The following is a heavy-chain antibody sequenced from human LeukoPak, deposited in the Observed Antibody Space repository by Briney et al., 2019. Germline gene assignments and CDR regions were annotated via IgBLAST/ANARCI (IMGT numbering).Heavy chain of an antibody. D-gene: IGHD2-2*02. J-gene: IGHJ4*02. CDR1: GYTFTSYY. Sequence: ASVKVSCKASGYTFTSYYMHWVRQAPGQGLEWMGIINPSGGSTSYAQKFQGRVTMTRDTSTSTVYMELSSLRSEDTAVYYCARGRVVPAAIPELFDYWGQGTLVTVSS. V-gene: IGHV1-46*01. CDR2: INPSGGST. CDR3: ARGRVVPAAIPELFDY.